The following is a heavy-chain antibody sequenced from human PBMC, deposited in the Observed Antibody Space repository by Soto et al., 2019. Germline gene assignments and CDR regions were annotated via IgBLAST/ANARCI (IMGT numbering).Heavy chain of an antibody. J-gene: IGHJ4*02. D-gene: IGHD6-13*01. CDR1: GFTFSSYG. V-gene: IGHV3-30*18. CDR3: AKDKSSSWAFDY. CDR2: ISYDGTNK. Sequence: QVQLVESGGGVVQPGRSLRLSCAASGFTFSSYGMHWVRQAPGKGLEWVAMISYDGTNKYYADSVKGRFTISRDDSKNTLYLQMNSLRPEGTAVYYCAKDKSSSWAFDYWGQGTLVTVSS.